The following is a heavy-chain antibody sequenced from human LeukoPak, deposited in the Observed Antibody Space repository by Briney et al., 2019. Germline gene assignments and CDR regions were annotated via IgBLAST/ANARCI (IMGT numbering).Heavy chain of an antibody. V-gene: IGHV5-51*01. D-gene: IGHD2-15*01. CDR2: IYPDDSDT. J-gene: IGHJ4*02. CDR1: GYSFTSYW. Sequence: GESLKISCKGFGYSFTSYWIGWVRQMPGKGQEWMGIIYPDDSDTRYSPSFEGQVTISADKSISTAYMQWSSVKASDTAIYYCARRYYCRGGSCRNFFDYWGQGTLVTVSS. CDR3: ARRYYCRGGSCRNFFDY.